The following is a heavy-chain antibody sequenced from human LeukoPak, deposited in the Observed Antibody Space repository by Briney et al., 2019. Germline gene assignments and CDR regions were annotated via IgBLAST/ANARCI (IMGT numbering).Heavy chain of an antibody. CDR1: GFTFTKYW. Sequence: GGSLRLSCSASGFTFTKYWMHWVRHAPGEGLVWVSRINTDGSRTTYADSVKGRFIISRDNSKNTLYLQMNSLTAEDTAVYYCVRSDYYESSGYYYGYWGQGTLVTVSS. V-gene: IGHV3-74*01. D-gene: IGHD3-22*01. CDR3: VRSDYYESSGYYYGY. CDR2: INTDGSRT. J-gene: IGHJ4*02.